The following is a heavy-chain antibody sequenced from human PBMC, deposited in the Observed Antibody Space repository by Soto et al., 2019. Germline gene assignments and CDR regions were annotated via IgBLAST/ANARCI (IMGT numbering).Heavy chain of an antibody. Sequence: QVQLQESGPGLVKPSQTLSLTCTVSGGSISSSGYYWSWIRQHPGKGLEWIGYIYDSGSTYYNPSLKSRVIISVDTSKNQFSLKLSSVTAADTAVYYCAREEGGGYDHRWFDPWGQGTLVTVSS. J-gene: IGHJ5*02. V-gene: IGHV4-31*03. D-gene: IGHD5-12*01. CDR1: GGSISSSGYY. CDR3: AREEGGGYDHRWFDP. CDR2: IYDSGST.